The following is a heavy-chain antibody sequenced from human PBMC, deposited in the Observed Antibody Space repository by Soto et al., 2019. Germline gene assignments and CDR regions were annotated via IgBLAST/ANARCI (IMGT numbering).Heavy chain of an antibody. V-gene: IGHV3-48*02. Sequence: ESGGGLVQPGGSLRLSCAASGFTFSSYSMNWVRQAPGKGLEWVSYISSSSSTIYYADSVKGRFTISRDNAKNSLYLQMNSLRDEDTAVYYCARDPEPLEWFHYYYGMDVWGQGTTVTVSS. CDR2: ISSSSSTI. D-gene: IGHD3-3*01. J-gene: IGHJ6*02. CDR1: GFTFSSYS. CDR3: ARDPEPLEWFHYYYGMDV.